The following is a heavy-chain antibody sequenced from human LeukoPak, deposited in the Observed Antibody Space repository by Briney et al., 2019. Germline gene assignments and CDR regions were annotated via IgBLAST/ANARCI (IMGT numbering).Heavy chain of an antibody. Sequence: AASVKVSCKASGYTFTGYYMHWVRQAPGQGIEWMGWINPNSGGTNYAQKFQGRVTMTRDTSISTAYMELSRLRSDDTAVYYCARIAAAGTDWFDPWGQGTLVTVSS. V-gene: IGHV1-2*02. CDR2: INPNSGGT. CDR3: ARIAAAGTDWFDP. D-gene: IGHD6-13*01. J-gene: IGHJ5*02. CDR1: GYTFTGYY.